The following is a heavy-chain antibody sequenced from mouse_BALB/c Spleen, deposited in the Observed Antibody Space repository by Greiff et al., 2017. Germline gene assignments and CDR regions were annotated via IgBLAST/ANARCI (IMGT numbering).Heavy chain of an antibody. CDR2: ISYSGST. V-gene: IGHV3-2*02. Sequence: EVQLQESGPGLVKPSQSLSLTCTVTGYSITSDYAWNWIRQFPGNKLEWMGYISYSGSTSYNPSLKSRISITRDTSKNQFFLQLNSVTTEDTATYYCARSTMITTSFDYWGQGTTLPVSS. CDR3: ARSTMITTSFDY. J-gene: IGHJ2*01. CDR1: GYSITSDYA. D-gene: IGHD2-4*01.